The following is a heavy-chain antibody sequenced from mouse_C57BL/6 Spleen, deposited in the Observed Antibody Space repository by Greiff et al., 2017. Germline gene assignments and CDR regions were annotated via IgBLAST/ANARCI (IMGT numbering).Heavy chain of an antibody. D-gene: IGHD2-12*01. Sequence: EVQGVVSGGGLVKPGGSLKLSCAASGFTFSDYGMHWVRQAPEKGLEWVAYISSGSSTIYYADTVKGRFTISRDSAKNTLFLQMTSLRSEDTAMYYCARAYYSEYDYWGQGTALTVAS. CDR2: ISSGSSTI. V-gene: IGHV5-17*01. CDR3: ARAYYSEYDY. CDR1: GFTFSDYG. J-gene: IGHJ2*01.